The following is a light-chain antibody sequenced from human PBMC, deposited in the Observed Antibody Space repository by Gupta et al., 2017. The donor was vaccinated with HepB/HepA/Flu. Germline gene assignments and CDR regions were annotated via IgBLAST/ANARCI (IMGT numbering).Light chain of an antibody. CDR2: GAS. J-gene: IGKJ1*01. CDR1: QSVSSN. Sequence: IVMTQSPATLSVSPGERATLSCRASQSVSSNLDWFQQKPGQAPRLLIYGASTRATGIPARFSGSGSGTEFTLTISSLQSEDFAVYYCQQDNNWPMTFGQGTKVEIK. CDR3: QQDNNWPMT. V-gene: IGKV3-15*01.